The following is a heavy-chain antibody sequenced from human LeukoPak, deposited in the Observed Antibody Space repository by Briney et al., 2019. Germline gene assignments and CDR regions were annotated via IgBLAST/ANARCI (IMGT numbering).Heavy chain of an antibody. D-gene: IGHD6-13*01. CDR2: IYYSGST. J-gene: IGHJ3*02. Sequence: SSETLSLTGTVSGGSISSYYWSWIRQPPGKGLEWIGYIYYSGSTNYNPSLKSRVTISVDTSKNQFSLKLSSVTAADTAVYYCARGKAAAYDAFDIWGQGTMVTVSS. CDR3: ARGKAAAYDAFDI. CDR1: GGSISSYY. V-gene: IGHV4-59*01.